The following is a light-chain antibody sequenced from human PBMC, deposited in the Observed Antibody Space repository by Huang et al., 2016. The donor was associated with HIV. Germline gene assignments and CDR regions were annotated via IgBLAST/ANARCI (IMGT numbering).Light chain of an antibody. CDR2: DAS. Sequence: EIVLTQSPATLSLSPGERATLSCRASQSVNTFLAWYQQKPGHAPRLLISDASIRATVIPAMFSGSGSGTDFPLTISSLEPEDFAFYYFQQRSNRPLTFGGGTKVEIK. CDR3: QQRSNRPLT. J-gene: IGKJ4*01. CDR1: QSVNTF. V-gene: IGKV3-11*01.